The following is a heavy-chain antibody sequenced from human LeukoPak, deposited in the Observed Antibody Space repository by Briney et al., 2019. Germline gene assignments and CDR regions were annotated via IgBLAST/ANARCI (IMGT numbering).Heavy chain of an antibody. CDR1: GFTFSNYA. D-gene: IGHD6-13*01. CDR3: ARDVEARISAAGTFDY. J-gene: IGHJ4*02. Sequence: PGGSLRLSCAASGFTFSNYAMSWVRQAPGKGLEWVSVISGLGGSTYYADSVKGRFAISRGNSKSTLWLQMNSLRADDTAIYYCARDVEARISAAGTFDYWGQGSLVTVSS. CDR2: ISGLGGST. V-gene: IGHV3-23*01.